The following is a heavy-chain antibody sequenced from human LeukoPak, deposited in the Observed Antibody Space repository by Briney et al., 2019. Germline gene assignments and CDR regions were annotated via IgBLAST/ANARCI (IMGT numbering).Heavy chain of an antibody. CDR1: GYNFTNYW. V-gene: IGHV5-51*01. J-gene: IGHJ6*03. CDR2: IYPGDSDT. Sequence: GESLKISCKGSGYNFTNYWIGWVRQMPGKGLEWMGIIYPGDSDTRYSPSFQGQVTISADKSISTAYLQWSSLKASDTAMYYCARSNSGSYYGGYYYYYMDVWGKGTTVTISS. CDR3: ARSNSGSYYGGYYYYYMDV. D-gene: IGHD1-26*01.